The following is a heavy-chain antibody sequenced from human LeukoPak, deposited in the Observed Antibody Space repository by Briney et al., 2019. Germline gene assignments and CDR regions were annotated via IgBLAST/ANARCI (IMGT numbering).Heavy chain of an antibody. J-gene: IGHJ5*02. Sequence: SETLSLTCAVSGYSISSGYYWGWIRQPPGKGLEWIGSIYHSGSTYYNPSLKSRVTISVDTSKNQFSLKLSSVTAADTAVYYCARDGEYYYGSGSYSGFDPWGQGTLVTVSS. CDR1: GYSISSGYY. CDR2: IYHSGST. V-gene: IGHV4-38-2*02. CDR3: ARDGEYYYGSGSYSGFDP. D-gene: IGHD3-10*01.